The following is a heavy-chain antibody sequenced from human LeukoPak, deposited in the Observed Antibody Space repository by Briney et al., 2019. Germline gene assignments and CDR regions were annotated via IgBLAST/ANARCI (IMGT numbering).Heavy chain of an antibody. CDR3: VRDDYGDYLFDN. CDR2: INSDGSST. D-gene: IGHD4-17*01. Sequence: GGSLRLSCAASGFTFSSNWMHWVRQAPGKGLVWVSRINSDGSSTSYADSVKGRFTTSRDNAKNTLYLQMNSLRAEDMAVYFCVRDDYGDYLFDNWGQGTLVTVSS. J-gene: IGHJ4*02. CDR1: GFTFSSNW. V-gene: IGHV3-74*01.